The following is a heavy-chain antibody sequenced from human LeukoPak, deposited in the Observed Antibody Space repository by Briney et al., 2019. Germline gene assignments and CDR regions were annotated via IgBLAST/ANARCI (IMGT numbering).Heavy chain of an antibody. CDR3: ARVDYGDFSLDY. CDR1: GGSVSSGSYY. V-gene: IGHV4-61*01. D-gene: IGHD4-17*01. J-gene: IGHJ4*02. CDR2: IYYSGST. Sequence: SETLSLTCTVSGGSVSSGSYYWSWIRQPPGKGLEWIGYIYYSGSTNYNPSLKSRVTISVDTSQNQFSLKLSSVTAADTAVYYCARVDYGDFSLDYWGQRTLVTVSS.